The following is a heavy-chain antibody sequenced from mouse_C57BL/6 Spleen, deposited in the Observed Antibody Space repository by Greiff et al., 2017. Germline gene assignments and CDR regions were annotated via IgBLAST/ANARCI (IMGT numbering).Heavy chain of an antibody. V-gene: IGHV10-1*01. CDR1: GFSFNTYA. Sequence: EVHLVESGGGLVQPKGSLKLSCAASGFSFNTYAMNWVRQAPGKGLEWVARIRSKSNNYATYYADSVKDRFTISRDDSESMLYLQMNNLKTEDTAMYYCVRQGEYAFGNYAMDYWGQGTSVTVSS. D-gene: IGHD2-10*02. J-gene: IGHJ4*01. CDR2: IRSKSNNYAT. CDR3: VRQGEYAFGNYAMDY.